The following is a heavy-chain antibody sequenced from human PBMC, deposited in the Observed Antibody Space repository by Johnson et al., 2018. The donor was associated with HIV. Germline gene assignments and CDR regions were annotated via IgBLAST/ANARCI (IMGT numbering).Heavy chain of an antibody. CDR2: ISYDGSNK. V-gene: IGHV3-30-3*01. CDR3: AREGTLGAFDI. Sequence: QMLLVESGGGVVQPGRSLRLSCAASGFTFSSYAMHWVRQAPGKGLEWVAVISYDGSNKYYADSVKGRFTISRDNSKDTLYLQMNSLRPEDTAVYYCAREGTLGAFDIWGQGTMVTVSS. D-gene: IGHD1-1*01. CDR1: GFTFSSYA. J-gene: IGHJ3*02.